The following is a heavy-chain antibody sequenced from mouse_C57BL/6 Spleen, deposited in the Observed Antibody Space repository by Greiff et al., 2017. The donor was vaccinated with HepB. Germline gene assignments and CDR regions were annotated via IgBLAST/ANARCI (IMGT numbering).Heavy chain of an antibody. CDR2: IHPNSGST. D-gene: IGHD1-1*01. CDR1: GYTFTSYW. Sequence: VQLQQPGAELVKPGASVKLSCKASGYTFTSYWMHWVKQRPGQGLEWIGMIHPNSGSTNYNEKSKSKATLTVDKSSSTAYMQLSSLTSEDSAVYYCARDGSSLYWYFDVWGTGTTVTVSS. J-gene: IGHJ1*03. CDR3: ARDGSSLYWYFDV. V-gene: IGHV1-64*01.